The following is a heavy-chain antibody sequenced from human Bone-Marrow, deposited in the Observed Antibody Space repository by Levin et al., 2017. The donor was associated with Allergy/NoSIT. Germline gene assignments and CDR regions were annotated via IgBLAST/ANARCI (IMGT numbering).Heavy chain of an antibody. CDR3: VRHPQTSTWKHFDY. J-gene: IGHJ4*02. V-gene: IGHV5-51*01. D-gene: IGHD1-1*01. CDR2: TYPFESAT. Sequence: SGESLKISCQGSGYDFIGYWIGWVRQMPDKGLEWMGLTYPFESATTYSPSFQGQITISFDKSISTVYLQWSSLKVSDTAIYYCVRHPQTSTWKHFDYWGQGTLVTVST. CDR1: GYDFIGYW.